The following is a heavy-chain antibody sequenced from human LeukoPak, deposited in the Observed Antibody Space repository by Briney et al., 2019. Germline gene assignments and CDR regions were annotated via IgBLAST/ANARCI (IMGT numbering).Heavy chain of an antibody. Sequence: GRSLRLSCAASGFTFDDYAMHWVRQPPGKGLEWVSGISWNSGSIDYADSVKGRFTISRDNSKNTLYLQMNSLRAEDTAVYYCANLLAAAADYYYYYMDVWGKGTTVTISS. V-gene: IGHV3-9*01. CDR3: ANLLAAAADYYYYYMDV. D-gene: IGHD6-13*01. J-gene: IGHJ6*03. CDR1: GFTFDDYA. CDR2: ISWNSGSI.